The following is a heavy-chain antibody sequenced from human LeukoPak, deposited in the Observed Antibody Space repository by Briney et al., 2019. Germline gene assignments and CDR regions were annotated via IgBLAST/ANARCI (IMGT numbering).Heavy chain of an antibody. CDR1: GFTFSSYG. J-gene: IGHJ5*02. CDR2: IRYDGSNE. Sequence: GGSLRLSCAASGFTFSSYGMHWVRQAPGKGLEWVSFIRYDGSNEYYADSVKGRFTISRDNSKNTLYLQMNSLRAEDTAVYYCARAAAVTGAFRDNWFDPWGQGTLVTVSS. V-gene: IGHV3-30*02. D-gene: IGHD6-19*01. CDR3: ARAAAVTGAFRDNWFDP.